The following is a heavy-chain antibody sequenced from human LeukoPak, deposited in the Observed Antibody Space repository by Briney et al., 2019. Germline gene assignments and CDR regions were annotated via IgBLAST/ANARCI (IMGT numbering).Heavy chain of an antibody. D-gene: IGHD6-13*01. Sequence: PGGSLRLSCAASGFTFSSYWMHWVRQAPGKGLVWVSRINNDGSSTSYADSVKGRSTISRDNAKNTLYLQMNSLRAEDTAVYYCARPTKEGSSWYWWFDPWGQGTLVTVS. CDR3: ARPTKEGSSWYWWFDP. V-gene: IGHV3-74*01. J-gene: IGHJ5*02. CDR1: GFTFSSYW. CDR2: INNDGSST.